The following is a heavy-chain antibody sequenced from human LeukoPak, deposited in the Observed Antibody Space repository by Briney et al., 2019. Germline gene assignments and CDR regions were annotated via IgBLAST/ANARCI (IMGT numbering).Heavy chain of an antibody. CDR3: ARRRAARAAFQYYFDY. J-gene: IGHJ4*02. CDR2: IYYSGST. Sequence: PSQTLSLTCTVSGGSISSGGYYWSWIRQHPGKGLEWIGYIYYSGSTYYNPSLKSRVTISVDTSKNQFSLKLSSVTAADTAVYYCARRRAARAAFQYYFDYWGQGTLVTVSS. V-gene: IGHV4-31*03. D-gene: IGHD6-25*01. CDR1: GGSISSGGYY.